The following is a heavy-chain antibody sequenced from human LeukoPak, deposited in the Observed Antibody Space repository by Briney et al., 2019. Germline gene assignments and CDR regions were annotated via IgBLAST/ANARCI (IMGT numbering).Heavy chain of an antibody. CDR1: EFTFSSYE. V-gene: IGHV3-48*03. Sequence: PGGSLRLSCAASEFTFSSYEMNWVRQAPGKGLEWVSYISSSGSTIYYADSVKGRFTISRDNAKNSLYLQMNSLRAEDTAVYYCAAVYSYGFRYYFDYWGQGTLVTVSS. CDR2: ISSSGSTI. D-gene: IGHD5-18*01. CDR3: AAVYSYGFRYYFDY. J-gene: IGHJ4*02.